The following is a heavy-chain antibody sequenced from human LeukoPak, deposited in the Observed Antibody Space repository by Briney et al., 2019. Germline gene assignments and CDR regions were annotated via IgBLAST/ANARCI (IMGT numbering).Heavy chain of an antibody. J-gene: IGHJ4*02. CDR1: GYTFTSYG. CDR3: ARDLGQQLPEGVDY. D-gene: IGHD6-13*01. CDR2: ISGYNADT. Sequence: ASVKVSCKASGYTFTSYGISWVRQAPGQGFEWIGWISGYNADTNYAQNLQGRVTMTTDTSTSTAYMELRSLTSDDTAVYYCARDLGQQLPEGVDYWGQGALVTVSS. V-gene: IGHV1-18*01.